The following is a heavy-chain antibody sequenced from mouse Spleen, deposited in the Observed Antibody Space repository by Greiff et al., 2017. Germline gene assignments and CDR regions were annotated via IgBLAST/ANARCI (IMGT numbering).Heavy chain of an antibody. CDR3: ASQGFAY. V-gene: IGHV2-2*01. Sequence: VKLQESGPGLVQPSQSLSITCTVSGFSLTSYGVHWVRQSPGKGLEWLGVIWSGGSTDYNAAFISRLSISKDNSKSQVFFKMNSLQADDTAIYYCASQGFAYWGQGTLVTVSA. D-gene: IGHD3-2*02. J-gene: IGHJ3*01. CDR2: IWSGGST. CDR1: GFSLTSYG.